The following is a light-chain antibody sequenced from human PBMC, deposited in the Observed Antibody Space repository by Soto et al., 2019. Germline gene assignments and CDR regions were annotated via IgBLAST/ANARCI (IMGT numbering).Light chain of an antibody. J-gene: IGLJ1*01. CDR1: SSDVGGYNY. Sequence: QPVLTQPASVSASPGQSITISCTGTSSDVGGYNYVSWYQQHPGKAPKLMIYDVSNRPSGVSNRFSGSKSGNTASLTISGLQAEDEADYYCSSFTSSSTPGVFGTGTKLTVL. CDR3: SSFTSSSTPGV. V-gene: IGLV2-14*01. CDR2: DVS.